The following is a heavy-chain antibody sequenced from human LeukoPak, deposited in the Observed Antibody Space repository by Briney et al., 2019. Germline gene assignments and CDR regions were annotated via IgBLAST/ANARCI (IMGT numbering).Heavy chain of an antibody. CDR1: GFTFSNYA. D-gene: IGHD2-2*01. CDR3: AKGWGPYCSGTTCIFDY. J-gene: IGHJ4*02. CDR2: VSGSGGST. Sequence: GGSLRLSCAASGFTFSNYAMSWVRQAPGKGLEWVSAVSGSGGSTYYADSVKGRFTISRDNSKNTLYLQLNSLRAEDTAVYYCAKGWGPYCSGTTCIFDYWGQGTLVTVSS. V-gene: IGHV3-23*01.